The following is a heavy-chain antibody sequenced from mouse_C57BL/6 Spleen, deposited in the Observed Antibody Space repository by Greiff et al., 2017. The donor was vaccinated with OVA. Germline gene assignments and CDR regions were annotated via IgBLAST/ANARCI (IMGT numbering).Heavy chain of an antibody. CDR2: INPYNGDT. J-gene: IGHJ1*03. V-gene: IGHV1-20*01. CDR1: GYSFTGYF. Sequence: EVQLVESGPELVKPGDSVKISCKASGYSFTGYFMNWVMQSHGKSLEWIGRINPYNGDTFYNQKFKGKATLTVDKSSSTAHMELRSLTSEDSVVYYCARGGYGYFDVWGTGTTVTVSS. CDR3: ARGGYGYFDV.